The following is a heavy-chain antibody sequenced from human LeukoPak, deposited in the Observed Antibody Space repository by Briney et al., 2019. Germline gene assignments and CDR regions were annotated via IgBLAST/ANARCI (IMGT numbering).Heavy chain of an antibody. Sequence: SETLSLTCTVSGGSISSYYWSWIRQPPGKGLEWIGEINHSGSTNYNPSLKSRVTISVDTSKNQFSLKLSSVTAADTAVYYCARGRRNYYDSSGYYLNYWGQGTLVTVSS. J-gene: IGHJ4*02. CDR3: ARGRRNYYDSSGYYLNY. CDR2: INHSGST. V-gene: IGHV4-34*01. D-gene: IGHD3-22*01. CDR1: GGSISSYY.